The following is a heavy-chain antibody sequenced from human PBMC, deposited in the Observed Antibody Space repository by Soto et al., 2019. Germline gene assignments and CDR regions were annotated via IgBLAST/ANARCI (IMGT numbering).Heavy chain of an antibody. D-gene: IGHD3-16*01. V-gene: IGHV3-30-3*01. J-gene: IGHJ4*02. CDR1: GFTFSSSN. Sequence: GGSLRLSCAASGFTFSSSNMIWVRQAPGKGLEWVALISYDGSINSYADSVKGRFTISRDNSKNTLYLQMIGLRAEDTAVYYCARAVGFSFADFWGQGALVTVSS. CDR3: ARAVGFSFADF. CDR2: ISYDGSIN.